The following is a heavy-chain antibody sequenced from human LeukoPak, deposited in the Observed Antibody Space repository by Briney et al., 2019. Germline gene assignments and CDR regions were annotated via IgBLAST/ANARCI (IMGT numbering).Heavy chain of an antibody. CDR1: GGSFSGYY. CDR3: ASLRSYYYGMDV. V-gene: IGHV4-34*01. J-gene: IGHJ6*02. CDR2: INHSGST. Sequence: NPSETLSLTCAVYGGSFSGYYWSWIRQPPGKGLEWIGEINHSGSTNYNPSLKSRVTISVDTSKNQFSLKLSSVTAADTAVYYCASLRSYYYGMDVWGQGTTVTVSS.